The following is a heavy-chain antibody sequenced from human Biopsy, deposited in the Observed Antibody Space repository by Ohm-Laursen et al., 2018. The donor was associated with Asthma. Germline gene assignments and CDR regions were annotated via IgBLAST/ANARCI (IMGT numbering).Heavy chain of an antibody. Sequence: SLRLSRSAPGFTVSRDHMFWVCQAPGKGLEWVSVIYSGGTSHTADSVRGRFTISRYFSKNTLHLQMHSLRVEDTAVYYCARGDSSGWSHYYFDYWGQGTLVTVSS. CDR2: IYSGGTS. CDR1: GFTVSRDH. CDR3: ARGDSSGWSHYYFDY. V-gene: IGHV3-53*01. J-gene: IGHJ4*02. D-gene: IGHD6-19*01.